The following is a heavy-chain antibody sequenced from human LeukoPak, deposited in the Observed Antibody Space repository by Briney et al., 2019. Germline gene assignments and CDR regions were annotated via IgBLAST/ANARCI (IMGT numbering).Heavy chain of an antibody. CDR3: TRDRNRGFDWLQFDY. V-gene: IGHV3-49*03. D-gene: IGHD3-9*01. CDR1: GFTFGDYA. CDR2: IRSKAHGGTT. J-gene: IGHJ4*02. Sequence: GGSLRLSCTASGFTFGDYAMSWFRQAPGKGLEWVGFIRSKAHGGTTEYAASVKGRFTISRDDSKSIAYLQMNSLKTEDTAVYYCTRDRNRGFDWLQFDYWGQGTLVTVSS.